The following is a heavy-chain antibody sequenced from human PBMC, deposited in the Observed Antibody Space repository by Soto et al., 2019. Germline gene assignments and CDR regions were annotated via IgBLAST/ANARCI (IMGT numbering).Heavy chain of an antibody. CDR3: ARRQHHGQNWFDP. CDR1: GGSINSGGHY. D-gene: IGHD6-13*01. V-gene: IGHV4-31*03. Sequence: PSETLSLTCTVSGGSINSGGHYWTWIRQHPGEGLEWIGYIYYSGSTFYNPSLKSRVAMSMDTSKNQFSLNLTSVTAADTAMYYCARRQHHGQNWFDPWGHGTLVTVSS. J-gene: IGHJ5*02. CDR2: IYYSGST.